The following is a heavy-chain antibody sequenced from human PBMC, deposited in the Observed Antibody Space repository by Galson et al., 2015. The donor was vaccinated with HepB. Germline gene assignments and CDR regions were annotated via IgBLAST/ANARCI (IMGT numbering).Heavy chain of an antibody. CDR2: ISYDESKK. CDR1: GFTFTNYA. V-gene: IGHV3-30-3*01. J-gene: IGHJ4*02. CDR3: VREAYDY. Sequence: SLRLSCAASGFTFTNYAMHWVRQAPGKGLEWVAVISYDESKKYYADSVKGRFIISRDNSKNTLYLQMNSLRPEDTAMYYCVREAYDYWGQGTLVTVSS. D-gene: IGHD3-16*01.